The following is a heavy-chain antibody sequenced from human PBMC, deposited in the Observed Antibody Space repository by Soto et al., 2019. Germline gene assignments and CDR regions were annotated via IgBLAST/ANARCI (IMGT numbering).Heavy chain of an antibody. CDR2: INPDAGAT. J-gene: IGHJ5*02. CDR1: AYSFTTYH. V-gene: IGHV1-46*01. CDR3: ARGDIVLVPASEGDWFDP. D-gene: IGHD2-2*01. Sequence: QVQLVQSGAEVKKPGASVTVSCKASAYSFTTYHIHWVRQAPGQGLEWMGLINPDAGATNYAQRIQSSLRVTGDTATSTVYMELRSLRFDDTGVYYCARGDIVLVPASEGDWFDPWGQGTLVTVSS.